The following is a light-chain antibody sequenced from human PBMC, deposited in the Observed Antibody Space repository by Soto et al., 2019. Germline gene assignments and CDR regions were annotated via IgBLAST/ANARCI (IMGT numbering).Light chain of an antibody. J-gene: IGKJ1*01. CDR1: QSLLHSNGYNY. V-gene: IGKV2-28*01. CDR3: MQALQTPKT. CDR2: LGS. Sequence: DIVMTQSPLSLPVTPGEPASISCRSSQSLLHSNGYNYLDWYLQKPGQSPQLLIYLGSNRASGVPDRFSGSGSGTDFTLKISRVXXEXXXXXYCMQALQTPKTFGQGTKVXIK.